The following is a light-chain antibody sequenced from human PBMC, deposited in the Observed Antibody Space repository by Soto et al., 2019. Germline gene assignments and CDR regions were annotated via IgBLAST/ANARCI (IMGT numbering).Light chain of an antibody. V-gene: IGKV3-20*01. CDR3: HQYGSSPLT. CDR1: QSVTSNF. CDR2: GAS. Sequence: EIVLTQSPGTLSLSPGERATLTCRASQSVTSNFLAWYQQKPGQAPRPLMYGASSRATGIPDRFSGSGSGTDFTLTISRLEAEDFALYYCHQYGSSPLTFGPGTKVDIK. J-gene: IGKJ3*01.